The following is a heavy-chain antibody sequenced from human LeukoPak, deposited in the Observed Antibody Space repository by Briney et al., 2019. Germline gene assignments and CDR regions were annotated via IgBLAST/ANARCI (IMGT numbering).Heavy chain of an antibody. V-gene: IGHV1-69*13. CDR1: GGTFNNYA. J-gene: IGHJ6*02. D-gene: IGHD3-10*01. CDR2: IIPIFGTA. CDR3: ARVSDYYGSGSYYYYYYGMDV. Sequence: SVKVSCKASGGTFNNYAISWVRQAPGQGLEWMGGIIPIFGTANYAQKFQGRVTITADESTSTAYMELSSLRSEDTAVYYCARVSDYYGSGSYYYYYYGMDVWGQGTTVTVSS.